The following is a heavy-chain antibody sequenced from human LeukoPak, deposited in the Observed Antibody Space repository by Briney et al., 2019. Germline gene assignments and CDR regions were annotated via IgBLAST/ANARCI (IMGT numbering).Heavy chain of an antibody. CDR3: EKGPYTHYDSSGDYHNWFET. V-gene: IGHV1-8*03. D-gene: IGHD3-22*01. Sequence: ASVKVSCKASGYTFASYDINWVRQGTGQGLEWMGWMNPNSGNTGYAQKFQGRVTITMNTSISTAYMELSSPTSEDTDVYYCEKGPYTHYDSSGDYHNWFETWGQGYLVTVSS. CDR1: GYTFASYD. J-gene: IGHJ5*02. CDR2: MNPNSGNT.